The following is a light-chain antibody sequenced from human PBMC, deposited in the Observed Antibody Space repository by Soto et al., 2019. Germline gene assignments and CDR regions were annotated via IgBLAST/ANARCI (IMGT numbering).Light chain of an antibody. V-gene: IGLV2-14*01. CDR3: TADTARSTLV. CDR1: ISDVGAYNL. Sequence: QSALTQPASVSGSAGQSITISCSGTISDVGAYNLVSWYQQHPGTAPKLIIYEVRNRPSGISSRFSGSRSGNTASLTISGLQPDDEGDYYCTADTARSTLVFGGGTKLTVL. CDR2: EVR. J-gene: IGLJ3*02.